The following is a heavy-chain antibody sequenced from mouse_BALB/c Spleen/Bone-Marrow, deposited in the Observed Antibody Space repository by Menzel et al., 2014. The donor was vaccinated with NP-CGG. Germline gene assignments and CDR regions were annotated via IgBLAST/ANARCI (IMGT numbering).Heavy chain of an antibody. D-gene: IGHD2-4*01. CDR1: GFTFSSFG. Sequence: EVQGVESGGGLVQPGGSRKLSCAASGFTFSSFGMHWVRQAPEKGLEWVAYISSGSSTIYYADTVKGRFTISRDNPKNTLFLQMTSLGSEDTAMYYCTRKGALITHYYAMDYWGQGTSVTVSS. CDR3: TRKGALITHYYAMDY. J-gene: IGHJ4*01. V-gene: IGHV5-17*02. CDR2: ISSGSSTI.